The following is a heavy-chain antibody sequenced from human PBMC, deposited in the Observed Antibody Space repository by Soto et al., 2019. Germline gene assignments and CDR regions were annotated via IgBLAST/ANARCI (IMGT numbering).Heavy chain of an antibody. D-gene: IGHD1-26*01. V-gene: IGHV3-30*18. CDR1: GFTFSSYG. CDR3: AKDLSESYYRFDY. CDR2: ISYDGSNK. J-gene: IGHJ4*02. Sequence: LRLSCAASGFTFSSYGMHWVRQAPGKGLEWVAVISYDGSNKYYADSVKGRFTISRDNSKNTLYLQMNSLRAEDTAVYYCAKDLSESYYRFDYWGQGSLVTVSS.